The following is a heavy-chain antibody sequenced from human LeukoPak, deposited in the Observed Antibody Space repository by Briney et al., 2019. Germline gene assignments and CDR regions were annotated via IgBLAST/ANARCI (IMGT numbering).Heavy chain of an antibody. D-gene: IGHD4-17*01. CDR3: ARGVTVTTDF. Sequence: GGSLRLSCVASGFFFSNYDMNWVRQAPGKGLEWVSGLSSSGGSAFYADSVKGRFTISRDNSKNTVYLQMNSLRGEDTAIYYCARGVTVTTDFWGQGTLVTVSS. CDR1: GFFFSNYD. CDR2: LSSSGGSA. J-gene: IGHJ4*02. V-gene: IGHV3-23*01.